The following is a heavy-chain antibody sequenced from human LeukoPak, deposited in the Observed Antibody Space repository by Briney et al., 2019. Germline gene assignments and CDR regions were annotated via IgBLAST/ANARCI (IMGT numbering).Heavy chain of an antibody. D-gene: IGHD3-22*01. CDR1: GFTFSSYG. CDR3: ARALISYYYDSSGYSGAFDI. V-gene: IGHV3-64*01. Sequence: GGSLRLSCAASGFTFSSYGMHWVRQAPGKGLEYVSFISNNGGSTYYANSVKGRFTISRDNSNNTLYLQMGSLRPEDMAVYYCARALISYYYDSSGYSGAFDIWGQGTMVTVSS. J-gene: IGHJ3*02. CDR2: ISNNGGST.